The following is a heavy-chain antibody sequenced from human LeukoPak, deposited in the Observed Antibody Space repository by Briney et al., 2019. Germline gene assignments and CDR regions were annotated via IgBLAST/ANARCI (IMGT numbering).Heavy chain of an antibody. J-gene: IGHJ4*02. CDR2: IFYSGST. Sequence: PSETLSLTCTVSSGSIRSSSHNWDWIRQPPGKGLEYIGSIFYSGSTYYNPSLTSRVTISVDTSKNQFSLKLSSVTAADTAVYYCARRPKQPGFWSGYVDYWGQGILVTVSP. CDR3: ARRPKQPGFWSGYVDY. D-gene: IGHD3-3*01. CDR1: SGSIRSSSHN. V-gene: IGHV4-39*01.